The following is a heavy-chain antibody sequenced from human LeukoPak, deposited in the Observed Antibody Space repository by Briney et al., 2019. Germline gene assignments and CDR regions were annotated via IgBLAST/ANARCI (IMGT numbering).Heavy chain of an antibody. CDR3: ARSTVGATNKFDY. CDR2: INSDGSST. V-gene: IGHV3-74*01. Sequence: GGSLRLSCAASGFTFSSYWMHWVRQAPGEGLVWVLRINSDGSSTDYADSVKGRFTISRDNAKNTLYLQMNSLRAEDTAVFYCARSTVGATNKFDYWGQGTLVTVSS. J-gene: IGHJ4*02. D-gene: IGHD1-26*01. CDR1: GFTFSSYW.